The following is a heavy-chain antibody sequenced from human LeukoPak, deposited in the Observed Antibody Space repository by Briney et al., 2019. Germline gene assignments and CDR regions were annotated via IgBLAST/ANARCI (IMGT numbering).Heavy chain of an antibody. CDR3: ARGGGSEYYDYVWGSHPLDY. V-gene: IGHV1-18*01. J-gene: IGHJ4*02. CDR1: GYTFTSYG. Sequence: ASVKVSCKASGYTFTSYGISWVRQAPGQGLEWMGWISAYNGNTNYAQKLQGRVTMTTDTSTSAAYMELRSLRSDDTAVYYCARGGGSEYYDYVWGSHPLDYWGQGTLVTVSS. CDR2: ISAYNGNT. D-gene: IGHD3-16*02.